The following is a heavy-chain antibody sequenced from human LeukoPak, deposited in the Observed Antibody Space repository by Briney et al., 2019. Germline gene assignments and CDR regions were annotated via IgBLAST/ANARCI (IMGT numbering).Heavy chain of an antibody. CDR1: GFTFSSYG. CDR3: AKFNGGNSDGWSDP. Sequence: QPGGSLRLSCAASGFTFSSYGMHWVRQAPGKGLEWVAFIRYDGSNKYYADSVKGRFTISRDNSKNTLYLQMNSLRAEDTAVYYCAKFNGGNSDGWSDPWGQGTLVTVSS. J-gene: IGHJ5*02. D-gene: IGHD4-23*01. CDR2: IRYDGSNK. V-gene: IGHV3-30*02.